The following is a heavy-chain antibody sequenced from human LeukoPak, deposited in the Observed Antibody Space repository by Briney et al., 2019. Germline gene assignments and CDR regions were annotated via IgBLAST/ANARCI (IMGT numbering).Heavy chain of an antibody. V-gene: IGHV1-46*03. J-gene: IGHJ5*02. CDR2: INPSGGST. D-gene: IGHD1-1*01. CDR3: ARVPVQLERGRRVGEGDWFDP. CDR1: GYTFTSYY. Sequence: ASVKVSCKASGYTFTSYYMHWVRQAPGQGLEWMGIINPSGGSTSYAQKFQGRVTMTRDTSTSTVYMELSSLRSEDTAVYYCARVPVQLERGRRVGEGDWFDPWSQGTLVTVSS.